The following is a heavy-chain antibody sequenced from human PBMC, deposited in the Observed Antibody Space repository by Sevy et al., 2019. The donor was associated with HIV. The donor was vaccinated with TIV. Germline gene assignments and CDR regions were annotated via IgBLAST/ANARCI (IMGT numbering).Heavy chain of an antibody. CDR3: ARGVMMPAQGLFDY. D-gene: IGHD2-2*01. J-gene: IGHJ4*02. Sequence: ASVKVSCKASGYRFTDYSILWVRQAPGQGLEWMGRINPNSGGTNYAQKFQGRVTMTRDTSISTAYMELSRLTSDDTAVYYCARGVMMPAQGLFDYWGQGTLVTVSS. CDR2: INPNSGGT. CDR1: GYRFTDYS. V-gene: IGHV1-2*06.